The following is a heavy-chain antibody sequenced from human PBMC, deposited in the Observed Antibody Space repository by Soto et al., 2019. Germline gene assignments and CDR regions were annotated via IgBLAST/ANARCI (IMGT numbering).Heavy chain of an antibody. CDR3: ARLLLWFGELSKPWDQENWFDP. D-gene: IGHD3-10*01. V-gene: IGHV5-51*01. CDR2: IYPGDSDT. CDR1: GYSFTSYW. Sequence: GESLKISCKGSGYSFTSYWIGWVRQMPGKGLEWMGIIYPGDSDTRYSPSFQGQVTISADKSISTAYLQWSSLKASDTAMYYCARLLLWFGELSKPWDQENWFDPWGQGTLVTVSS. J-gene: IGHJ5*02.